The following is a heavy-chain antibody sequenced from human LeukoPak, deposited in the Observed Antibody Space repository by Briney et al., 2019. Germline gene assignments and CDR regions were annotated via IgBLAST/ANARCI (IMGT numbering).Heavy chain of an antibody. CDR3: AKDSLPNYCSGGSCYQSHFDY. V-gene: IGHV3-43*02. J-gene: IGHJ4*02. CDR1: GFTFSSYG. CDR2: ISGSGGSK. Sequence: GGSLRLSCTASGFTFSSYGMSWVRQAPGKGLDWVSAISGSGGSKYYADSVKCRFSISRENSKTCLYLQMNSLRPEDTALYYCAKDSLPNYCSGGSCYQSHFDYWGQGTLVTVSS. D-gene: IGHD2-15*01.